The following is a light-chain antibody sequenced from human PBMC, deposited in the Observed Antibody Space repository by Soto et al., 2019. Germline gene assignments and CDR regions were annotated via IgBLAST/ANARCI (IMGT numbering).Light chain of an antibody. CDR3: QQSYSTPST. CDR2: AAS. J-gene: IGKJ5*01. Sequence: DIQMTQSPSSLSASVGDRVTITCRASQSISSYLNWYQQKPGIAPKLLIYAASSLQSGVPSRFSGSGSGTDFTLTIGSLQPEDFATYYCQQSYSTPSTFGQGTRLEIK. CDR1: QSISSY. V-gene: IGKV1-39*01.